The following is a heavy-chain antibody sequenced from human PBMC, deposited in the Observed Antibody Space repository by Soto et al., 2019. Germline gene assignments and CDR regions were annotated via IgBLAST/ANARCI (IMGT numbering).Heavy chain of an antibody. CDR3: TRDASRDSSARGWFDP. V-gene: IGHV3-21*01. CDR2: ISSNSAYI. J-gene: IGHJ5*02. D-gene: IGHD6-13*01. CDR1: GFTFRSFT. Sequence: GGSQRLSCAASGFTFRSFTMNWVRQAPGKGLEWVSTISSNSAYIYYTDALRGRFTISRDNAKNSLHLQMNSLRAEDTAVYYCTRDASRDSSARGWFDPWGPGTLVTVSS.